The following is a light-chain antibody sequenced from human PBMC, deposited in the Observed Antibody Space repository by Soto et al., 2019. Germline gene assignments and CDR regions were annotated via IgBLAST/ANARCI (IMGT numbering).Light chain of an antibody. J-gene: IGKJ3*01. V-gene: IGKV3-11*01. CDR1: QYISKY. CDR2: GAA. Sequence: EVVMTQSPATLSVSPGERATLSCRASQYISKYLAWYQQKPGQAPRLLIYGAASRATGIPDRFSGSGFGTDFTLTISSLEPEDFAVYYCQQSGNGATFGPGTKVDIK. CDR3: QQSGNGAT.